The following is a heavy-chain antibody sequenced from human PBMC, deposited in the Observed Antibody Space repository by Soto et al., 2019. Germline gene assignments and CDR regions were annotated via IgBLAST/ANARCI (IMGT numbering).Heavy chain of an antibody. D-gene: IGHD3-10*01. J-gene: IGHJ4*02. Sequence: GGSLRLSCAASGFTFSSYGMHWVRQAPGKGLEWVAVISYDGSNKYYADSVKGRFTISRDNSKNTLYLQMNSLRAEDTAVYYCAKESTGLLWFAELGEHFDYWGQGTMVTVSS. CDR1: GFTFSSYG. V-gene: IGHV3-30*18. CDR3: AKESTGLLWFAELGEHFDY. CDR2: ISYDGSNK.